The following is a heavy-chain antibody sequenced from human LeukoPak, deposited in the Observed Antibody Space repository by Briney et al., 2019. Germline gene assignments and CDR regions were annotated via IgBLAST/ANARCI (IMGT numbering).Heavy chain of an antibody. Sequence: SETLSLTCTVSGGSISSYYWSWIRQPPGKGLEWIGYIYYSGSTNYNPSLKSRVTISVDTSKNQFSLKLSSVTAAGTAVYYCARHWRYSYSTIFDYWGQGTLVTVSS. J-gene: IGHJ4*02. CDR1: GGSISSYY. V-gene: IGHV4-59*08. D-gene: IGHD5-18*01. CDR3: ARHWRYSYSTIFDY. CDR2: IYYSGST.